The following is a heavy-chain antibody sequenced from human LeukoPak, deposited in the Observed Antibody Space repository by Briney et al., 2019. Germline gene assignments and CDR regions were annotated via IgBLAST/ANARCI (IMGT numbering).Heavy chain of an antibody. J-gene: IGHJ4*02. CDR1: GLSLSTSGMC. CDR3: ARSPATTRFDY. V-gene: IGHV2-70*11. CDR2: IDWDDDK. D-gene: IGHD4-17*01. Sequence: SGPTLVNPTQTLTLTCTFSGLSLSTSGMCVSWIRQPPGKALEWLARIDWDDDKHYNTSLKTRLTISKDTSKNQVVLTMTNMYPVDTATYYCARSPATTRFDYWGQGTLVTVFS.